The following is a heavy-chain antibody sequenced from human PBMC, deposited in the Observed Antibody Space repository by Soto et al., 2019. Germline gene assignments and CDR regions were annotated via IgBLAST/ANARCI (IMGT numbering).Heavy chain of an antibody. Sequence: GGSLSLSCAASRFTFSSYAMSWVRQAPGKGLEWVSAISGSGGSTYYADSVKGRFTISRDNSKNTLYLQMNSLRAEDTAVYYCAKDPSGIDYFDYWGQGTLVTVSS. J-gene: IGHJ4*02. CDR2: ISGSGGST. CDR3: AKDPSGIDYFDY. D-gene: IGHD1-26*01. CDR1: RFTFSSYA. V-gene: IGHV3-23*01.